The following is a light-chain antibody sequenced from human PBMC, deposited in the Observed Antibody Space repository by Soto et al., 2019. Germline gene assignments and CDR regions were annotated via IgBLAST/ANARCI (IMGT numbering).Light chain of an antibody. Sequence: DIVMTQSPDSLPVSLGERATINCKSSQSVLYSSNNKNYLAWFQHKPGQPPKLLMYCASTRESGVPDRFSGSGSGTDFTLTISSLQAEDVAVYYCHQYYSLPFTFGPGTKVEIK. J-gene: IGKJ3*01. V-gene: IGKV4-1*01. CDR2: CAS. CDR3: HQYYSLPFT. CDR1: QSVLYSSNNKNY.